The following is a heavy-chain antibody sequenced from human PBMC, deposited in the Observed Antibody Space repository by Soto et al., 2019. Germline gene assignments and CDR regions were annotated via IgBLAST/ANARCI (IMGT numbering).Heavy chain of an antibody. CDR1: GFSLREYGMC. J-gene: IGHJ4*02. D-gene: IGHD3-10*01. CDR2: IDWDGDR. V-gene: IGHV2-70*20. Sequence: SGPTLVNPAQTLTLTCTFSGFSLREYGMCVSWVRQPPGKALEWLALIDWDGDRFYNTSLETRLTISKDTSNNQVVLRMTNMDPADTATYYCARIPGRTRGFDSWGQGALVTVSS. CDR3: ARIPGRTRGFDS.